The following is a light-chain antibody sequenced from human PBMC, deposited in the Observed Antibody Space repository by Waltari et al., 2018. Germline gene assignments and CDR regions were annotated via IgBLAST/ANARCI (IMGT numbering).Light chain of an antibody. CDR2: DVP. CDR1: SSDVGAYNY. Sequence: QSALTQPPSASGSPGQSVAISCTGTSSDVGAYNYVSWYQQHPGKAPKLIIYDVPKRPSGVPDRFSGSKSGNTASRTVSGLQADDEADYHCSSYTGSTNNLYVFGTGTKVTVL. V-gene: IGLV2-8*01. J-gene: IGLJ1*01. CDR3: SSYTGSTNNLYV.